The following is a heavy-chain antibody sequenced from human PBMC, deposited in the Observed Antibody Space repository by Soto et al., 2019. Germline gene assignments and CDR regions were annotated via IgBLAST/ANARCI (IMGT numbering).Heavy chain of an antibody. CDR1: GYTFTGYY. CDR2: INPNSGGT. J-gene: IGHJ5*02. Sequence: ASVKVSCKASGYTFTGYYMHWVRQAPGQGLEWMGWINPNSGGTNYAQKFQGWVTMTRDTSISTAYMELSRLRSDDTAVYYCARALPSHFDWLSSTCFDPWGQGTLVTVSP. CDR3: ARALPSHFDWLSSTCFDP. V-gene: IGHV1-2*04. D-gene: IGHD3-9*01.